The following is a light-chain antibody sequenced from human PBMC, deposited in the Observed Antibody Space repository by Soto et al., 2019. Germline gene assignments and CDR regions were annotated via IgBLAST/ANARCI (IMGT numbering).Light chain of an antibody. CDR1: QSVSSN. CDR3: QQYSNWPT. J-gene: IGKJ1*01. CDR2: GAS. Sequence: ELVMTQSPATLSVSPGERATLSCRASQSVSSNLAWYQQKPGQAPRLLIYGASTRATGIPARFSGSGSGTEFTLTISSLQSVDFAVYYCQQYSNWPTFGQGTKVEIK. V-gene: IGKV3-15*01.